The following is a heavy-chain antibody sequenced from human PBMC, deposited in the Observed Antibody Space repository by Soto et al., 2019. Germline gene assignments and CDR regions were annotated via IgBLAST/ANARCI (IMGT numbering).Heavy chain of an antibody. D-gene: IGHD3-10*01. V-gene: IGHV4-59*08. Sequence: QVQLQESGPGLVKPSETLSLTCTVSGGSISSFYWSWIRQPPGKGLEWIGYGYYSGNTNYNPSLKSRVTISVDTSKNQFSLKLSSVTAADTAVYYCARHVFLWFGGADYYYHALDVWCQGTTVTVSS. CDR2: GYYSGNT. CDR1: GGSISSFY. CDR3: ARHVFLWFGGADYYYHALDV. J-gene: IGHJ6*02.